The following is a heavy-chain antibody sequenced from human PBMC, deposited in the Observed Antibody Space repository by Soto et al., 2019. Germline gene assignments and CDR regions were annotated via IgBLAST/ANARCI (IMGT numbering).Heavy chain of an antibody. D-gene: IGHD2-8*01. CDR3: ARVPTGKYGVWNY. V-gene: IGHV3-74*01. Sequence: GGSLRLSCAASGFTFSSYWMHWVRQVPGKGLVWVSRINPDGTTTTYADSVKGRFTISRDNAENTLYLQMNSLRGDDTAVYYCARVPTGKYGVWNYWGQGTLVIVSS. CDR1: GFTFSSYW. CDR2: INPDGTTT. J-gene: IGHJ4*02.